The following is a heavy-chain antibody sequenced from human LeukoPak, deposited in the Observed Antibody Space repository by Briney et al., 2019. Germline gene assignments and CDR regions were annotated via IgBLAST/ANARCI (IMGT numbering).Heavy chain of an antibody. V-gene: IGHV4-34*01. CDR1: GGSFNGYY. J-gene: IGHJ5*02. Sequence: SETLSLTCAVYGGSFNGYYWSWIRQPPGKGLEWIGEINHSGSTNYNPSLKSRVTISVDTSKNQFSLKLSSVTAADTAVYYCARRYYDFWSGYLANNWFDPWGQGTLVTVSS. D-gene: IGHD3-3*01. CDR3: ARRYYDFWSGYLANNWFDP. CDR2: INHSGST.